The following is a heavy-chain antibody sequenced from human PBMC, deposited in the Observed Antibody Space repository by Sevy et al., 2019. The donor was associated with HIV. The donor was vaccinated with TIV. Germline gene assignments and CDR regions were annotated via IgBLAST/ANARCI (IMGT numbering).Heavy chain of an antibody. D-gene: IGHD3-3*01. J-gene: IGHJ4*02. CDR1: GFTFSKAW. CDR3: TTKGDFWSGYQFFEY. Sequence: GGSLRLSCAASGFTFSKAWMTWVRQAPGKGLEWVGPIKSRADGGTTDYAAPVKGRFSISRDDSKNTLYLQMNSLKIEDTAVYYCTTKGDFWSGYQFFEYWGQGTLVTVSS. CDR2: IKSRADGGTT. V-gene: IGHV3-15*01.